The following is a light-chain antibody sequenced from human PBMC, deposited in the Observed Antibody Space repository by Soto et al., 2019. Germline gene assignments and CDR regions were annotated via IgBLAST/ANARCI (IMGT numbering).Light chain of an antibody. CDR2: GAS. Sequence: EIVLTQSPATLSLSPGERATLSCRASQSVSSGYLAWYQQKPGQAPRLLIYGASSRATGIPDRFSGSGSGTDFNLTISRLEPEDFAVYYCQQYGSSTLTFGGGTKVDIK. J-gene: IGKJ4*01. CDR1: QSVSSGY. CDR3: QQYGSSTLT. V-gene: IGKV3-20*01.